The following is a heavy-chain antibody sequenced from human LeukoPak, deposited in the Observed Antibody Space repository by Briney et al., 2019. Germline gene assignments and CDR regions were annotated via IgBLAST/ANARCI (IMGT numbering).Heavy chain of an antibody. CDR3: ARSPQDYDDSGDYIVTWYFDL. CDR1: GGGSISNYY. CDR2: IYYSGST. D-gene: IGHD3-22*01. V-gene: IGHV4-59*01. Sequence: SETLLLTCTVSGGGSISNYYWNWIRQSPRKGLEWIGNIYYSGSTNYHPSLQSRVTISVDTSKAQFSLWLSSVTAADTAIYYCARSPQDYDDSGDYIVTWYFDLWGRGTLVTVSS. J-gene: IGHJ2*01.